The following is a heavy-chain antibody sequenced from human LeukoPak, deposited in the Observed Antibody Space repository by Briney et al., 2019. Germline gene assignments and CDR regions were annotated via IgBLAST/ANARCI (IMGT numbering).Heavy chain of an antibody. J-gene: IGHJ6*02. CDR1: GGSISSSNW. Sequence: PSETLSLTCAVSGGSISSSNWWSWVRQPPGKGLEWIGKIYHSGSTDYNPSLKSRVTISVDKSKNQFSLKLSSVTAADTAVYYCARSGDRSGYYYSGYYGMDVWGQGTTVTVSS. V-gene: IGHV4-4*02. CDR2: IYHSGST. CDR3: ARSGDRSGYYYSGYYGMDV. D-gene: IGHD3-22*01.